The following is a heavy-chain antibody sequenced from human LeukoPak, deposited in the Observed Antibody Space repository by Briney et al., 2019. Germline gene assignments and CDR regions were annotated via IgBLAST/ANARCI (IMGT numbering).Heavy chain of an antibody. CDR1: GGSISSYY. J-gene: IGHJ5*02. CDR3: ASFSWGSGSYNQEAIWSWFDP. D-gene: IGHD3-10*01. V-gene: IGHV4-59*08. CDR2: INYSGNT. Sequence: SETLSLTCTVSGGSISSYYWSWIRQPPGKGLEWIAYINYSGNTNYNPSLKSRVTISVDTSKNQFSLKLSSVTAADTAVYYCASFSWGSGSYNQEAIWSWFDPWGQGTLVTVSS.